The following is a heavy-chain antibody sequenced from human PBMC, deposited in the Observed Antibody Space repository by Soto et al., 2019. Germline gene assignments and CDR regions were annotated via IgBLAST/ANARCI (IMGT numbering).Heavy chain of an antibody. J-gene: IGHJ4*02. Sequence: SETLSLTCTVSGGSISSYYRSWIRQPPGKGLEWIGYIYYSGSTNYNPSLKSRATISVDTSKNQFSLKLSSVTAADTAVYYCARWYGGSLDYWGQGTLVTVSS. D-gene: IGHD4-17*01. CDR2: IYYSGST. CDR1: GGSISSYY. V-gene: IGHV4-59*01. CDR3: ARWYGGSLDY.